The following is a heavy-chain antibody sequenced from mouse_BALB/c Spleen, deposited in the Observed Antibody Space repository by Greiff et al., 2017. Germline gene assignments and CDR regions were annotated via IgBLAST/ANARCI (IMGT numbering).Heavy chain of an antibody. J-gene: IGHJ2*01. CDR3: ARDTTAFFDY. D-gene: IGHD1-2*01. Sequence: DVMLVESGGGLVKPGGSLKLSCAASGFTFSSYAMSWVRQTPEKRLEWVASISSGGSTYYPDSVKGRFTISRDNARNILYLQMSSLRSEDTAMYYCARDTTAFFDYWGKGTTLTVSS. CDR1: GFTFSSYA. V-gene: IGHV5-6-5*01. CDR2: ISSGGST.